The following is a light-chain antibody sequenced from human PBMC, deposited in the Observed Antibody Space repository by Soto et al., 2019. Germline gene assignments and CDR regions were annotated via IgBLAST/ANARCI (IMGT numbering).Light chain of an antibody. CDR1: SNDVGAYNY. CDR3: SSYTTSSTYV. J-gene: IGLJ1*01. CDR2: EVS. V-gene: IGLV2-14*01. Sequence: QSALTQPASVSGSPGQSVTISCTGTSNDVGAYNYVSWYQQQLGKAPKLMIYEVSNRPSGISNRFSGSKSGNTASLTISGLQAEDEADYYCSSYTTSSTYVFGTGTKLTVL.